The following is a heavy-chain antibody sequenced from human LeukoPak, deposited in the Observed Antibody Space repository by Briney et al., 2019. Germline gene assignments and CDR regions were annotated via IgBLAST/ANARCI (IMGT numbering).Heavy chain of an antibody. D-gene: IGHD6-19*01. CDR2: ISKDGSNE. J-gene: IGHJ4*02. CDR3: AKHSSGITVAGTIQY. Sequence: GGSLRLSCAASEFTFNNYGMHWVRQAPGKGLEWVALISKDGSNEYYADSVKGRFTISRDNSKNTLDLQMSSLRADDTAVYYCAKHSSGITVAGTIQYWGQGTLVTVSS. CDR1: EFTFNNYG. V-gene: IGHV3-30*18.